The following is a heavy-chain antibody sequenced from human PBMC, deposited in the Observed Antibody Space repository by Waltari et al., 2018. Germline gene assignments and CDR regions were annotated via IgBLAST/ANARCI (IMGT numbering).Heavy chain of an antibody. J-gene: IGHJ4*02. V-gene: IGHV1-2*02. CDR2: INPNSGGT. Sequence: QVQLVQSGAEVKKPGASVQVSCKASGYTFTGYYMQWVRQSPGQGLEWIGWINPNSGGTNYAQKFQGRVTMTRDTSISTAYMELSRLRSDDTAVYYCARALGASSGSMFDYWGQGTLVTVSS. CDR3: ARALGASSGSMFDY. CDR1: GYTFTGYY. D-gene: IGHD3-22*01.